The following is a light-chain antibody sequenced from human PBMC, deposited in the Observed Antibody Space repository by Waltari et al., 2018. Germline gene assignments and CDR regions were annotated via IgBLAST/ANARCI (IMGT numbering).Light chain of an antibody. CDR2: EGS. Sequence: QSDLTQPASVSGSPGQSITISCTGTLRNVGNYNLVSWYQKHPDKAPKLLIYEGSKRPSGISSRFSGSKSGNTASLTISGLQAEDEADYYCCSQTSSGTGVIFGGGTKVTVL. J-gene: IGLJ2*01. CDR1: LRNVGNYNL. V-gene: IGLV2-23*01. CDR3: CSQTSSGTGVI.